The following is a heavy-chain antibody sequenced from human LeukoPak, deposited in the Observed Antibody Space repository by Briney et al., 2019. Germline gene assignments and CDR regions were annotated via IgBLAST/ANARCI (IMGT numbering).Heavy chain of an antibody. Sequence: PGGSLRLSCAASGFTFDDYGMSWVRQAPGKGLEWVSGINWNGGSTGYADSVKGRFTISRDNAKNSLYLQMNSLRAEDTAVYYCARDPHYYDSSGYLWFFDYWGQGTLVTVSS. CDR3: ARDPHYYDSSGYLWFFDY. CDR2: INWNGGST. V-gene: IGHV3-20*04. CDR1: GFTFDDYG. D-gene: IGHD3-22*01. J-gene: IGHJ4*02.